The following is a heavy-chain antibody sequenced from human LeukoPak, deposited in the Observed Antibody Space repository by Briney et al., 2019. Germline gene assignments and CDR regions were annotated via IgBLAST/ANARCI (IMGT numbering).Heavy chain of an antibody. D-gene: IGHD3-22*01. J-gene: IGHJ6*03. V-gene: IGHV7-4-1*02. CDR3: ARERNDCYGSSGCVGDSYMDV. CDR2: IKTNTGNP. Sequence: GASVKVSCKASGYRFTSYAMNCVRQAPGQGLEWMGWIKTNTGNPTYAQGFTGRFVFSLDTSVSTAYLQISSLKADDTAVYYCARERNDCYGSSGCVGDSYMDVWGKGTTVTVSS. CDR1: GYRFTSYA.